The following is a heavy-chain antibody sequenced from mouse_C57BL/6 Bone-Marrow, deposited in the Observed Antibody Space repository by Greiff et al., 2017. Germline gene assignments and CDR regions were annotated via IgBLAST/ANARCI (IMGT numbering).Heavy chain of an antibody. V-gene: IGHV1-69*01. CDR2: IDPSDSYT. CDR1: GYTFTSYW. Sequence: VQLQQPGAELVMPGASVKLSCKASGYTFTSYWMHWVKQRPGQGLEWIGKIDPSDSYTNSTQKFKGKSTLTVDKSSSTAYMQLSSLTSEVSAVYCCARTCGSAWFAYWGQGTLGTVSA. J-gene: IGHJ3*01. CDR3: ARTCGSAWFAY. D-gene: IGHD3-1*01.